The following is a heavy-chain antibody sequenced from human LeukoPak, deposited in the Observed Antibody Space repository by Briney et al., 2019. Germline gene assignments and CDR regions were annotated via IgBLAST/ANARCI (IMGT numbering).Heavy chain of an antibody. D-gene: IGHD3-16*01. CDR2: IFSSGDGT. CDR3: AKRKVPASLGEAFDI. J-gene: IGHJ3*02. V-gene: IGHV3-23*01. Sequence: PGGSLRLSCAASGFTFDNYAMGWVRQAPGKGLEWVSNIFSSGDGTLYADSVKGRYTISRDNSKNTLYLQMNSLRVEDTGLYYCAKRKVPASLGEAFDIWGQETMVTVSS. CDR1: GFTFDNYA.